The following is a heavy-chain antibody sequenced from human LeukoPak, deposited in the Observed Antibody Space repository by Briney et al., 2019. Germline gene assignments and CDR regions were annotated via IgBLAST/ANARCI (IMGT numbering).Heavy chain of an antibody. D-gene: IGHD3-10*01. Sequence: ASVKVSCKASGYTFTGYYMHWVRQAPGQGLEWMGWINPNSGGTNYAQKFQGRVTMTRDTSISTAYMELSRLRSDDTAVYYCARDLNYYGSGSYRVTSSSYYYYGMDVWGQGTTVTVSS. V-gene: IGHV1-2*02. CDR3: ARDLNYYGSGSYRVTSSSYYYYGMDV. CDR1: GYTFTGYY. CDR2: INPNSGGT. J-gene: IGHJ6*02.